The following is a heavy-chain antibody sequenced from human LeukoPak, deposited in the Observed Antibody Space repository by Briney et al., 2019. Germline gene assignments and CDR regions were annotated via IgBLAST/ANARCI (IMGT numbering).Heavy chain of an antibody. J-gene: IGHJ4*02. CDR3: AKDPVSGAIDY. CDR2: ISGSGGST. CDR1: GGSMNNYY. D-gene: IGHD2-8*02. V-gene: IGHV3-23*01. Sequence: PSETLSLTCTVSGGSMNNYYWSWVRQAPGKGLEWVSAISGSGGSTYYADSVKGRFTISRDNSKNTLYLQMNSLRAEDTAVYYCAKDPVSGAIDYWGQGTLVTVSS.